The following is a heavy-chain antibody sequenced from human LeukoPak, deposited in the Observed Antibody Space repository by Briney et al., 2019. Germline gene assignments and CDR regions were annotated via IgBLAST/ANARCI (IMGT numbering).Heavy chain of an antibody. J-gene: IGHJ4*02. CDR2: IYPDSET. Sequence: GESLKISCKSSGYSFSDFWIGWVRQMPGKGLEWMGIIYPDSETKYSPSFEGQVTISADKSINTAYLQWNSLMASDTAMYYCAASLRDLDYWGQGTLVTVSS. CDR1: GYSFSDFW. V-gene: IGHV5-51*01. CDR3: AASLRDLDY.